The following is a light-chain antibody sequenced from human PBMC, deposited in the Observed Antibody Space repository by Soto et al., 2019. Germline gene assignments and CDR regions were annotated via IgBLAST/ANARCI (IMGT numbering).Light chain of an antibody. J-gene: IGKJ2*01. CDR3: QQSYSTPYT. CDR1: QSISSY. V-gene: IGKV1-39*01. Sequence: DIQMTQSPSSLSASVGDRVTITCRASQSISSYLNWYQQKPGKDPKLLIYAASSLQSGVPSRFSGSGSRTDFTLTISSLQPDDFAPYYCQQSYSTPYTFGQGTKLEIK. CDR2: AAS.